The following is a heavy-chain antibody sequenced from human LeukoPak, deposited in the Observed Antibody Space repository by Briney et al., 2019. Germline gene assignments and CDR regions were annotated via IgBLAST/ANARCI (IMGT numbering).Heavy chain of an antibody. V-gene: IGHV3-23*01. J-gene: IGHJ5*02. D-gene: IGHD2-21*01. Sequence: TGGSLRLSCAASGFTFSSYAMSWVRQAPGKGLEWVSAISGSGGSTYYAYSVKGRFTISRDNSKNTLYLQMNSLRAEDTAVYYCAKAAAYCGGDCKPPYNWFDPWGQGTLVTVSS. CDR1: GFTFSSYA. CDR2: ISGSGGST. CDR3: AKAAAYCGGDCKPPYNWFDP.